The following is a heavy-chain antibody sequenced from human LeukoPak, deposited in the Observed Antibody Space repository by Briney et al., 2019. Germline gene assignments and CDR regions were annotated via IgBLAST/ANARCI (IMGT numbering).Heavy chain of an antibody. CDR1: GGSISSTNDY. D-gene: IGHD3-3*01. V-gene: IGHV4-39*01. Sequence: SETLSLICTVSGGSISSTNDYWGWIRQPPGKGLEWIGSIHYSGTTYYNPSLESRVTVSVDTSKNQFSLKLSSVTAADTAVYYCARGGGFWSGSDAFDIWGRGSMVTVSS. CDR3: ARGGGFWSGSDAFDI. J-gene: IGHJ3*02. CDR2: IHYSGTT.